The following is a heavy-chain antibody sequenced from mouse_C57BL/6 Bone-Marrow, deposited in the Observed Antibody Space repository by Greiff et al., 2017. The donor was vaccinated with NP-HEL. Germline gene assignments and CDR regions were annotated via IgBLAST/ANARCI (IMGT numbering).Heavy chain of an antibody. J-gene: IGHJ3*01. CDR2: IHPNSGST. CDR3: ASPFAY. Sequence: VQPQQSGAELVKPGASVKLSCKASGNTFTSTWLHWGRQRPGQGLEWIGMIHPNSGSTNYNEKFKSKATLTVDKSSSTAYMQLSSLTSEDSAVYYCASPFAYWGQGTLVTVSA. CDR1: GNTFTSTW. V-gene: IGHV1-64*01.